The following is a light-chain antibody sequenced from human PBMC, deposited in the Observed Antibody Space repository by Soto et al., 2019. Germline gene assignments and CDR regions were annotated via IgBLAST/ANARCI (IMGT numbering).Light chain of an antibody. J-gene: IGKJ5*01. CDR3: MQGNHWPLT. V-gene: IGKV2-30*02. CDR1: QSLVHSDGIAY. Sequence: LMTQSPLSLPVTLGQPASISCRSNQSLVHSDGIAYFSWFQQRPGRSPRRLIYKVSNRDSGVPARFSGSGSATDFALKISRVEAEDVGVYYCMQGNHWPLTFGQGTRLEI. CDR2: KVS.